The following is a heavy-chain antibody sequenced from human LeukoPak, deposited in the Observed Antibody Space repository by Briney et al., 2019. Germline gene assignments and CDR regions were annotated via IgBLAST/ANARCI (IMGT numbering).Heavy chain of an antibody. J-gene: IGHJ5*02. CDR1: GYTFTGYY. D-gene: IGHD5-12*01. CDR3: ARVVADNWFDP. V-gene: IGHV1-2*02. CDR2: INPNSGGT. Sequence: EASVKVSCKASGYTFTGYYMHWVRQAPGQGLEWMGWINPNSGGTNYAQKFQGRVTMTRDTSITTAYMELSRLRSDDTAVYYCARVVADNWFDPWGQGTLVTVSS.